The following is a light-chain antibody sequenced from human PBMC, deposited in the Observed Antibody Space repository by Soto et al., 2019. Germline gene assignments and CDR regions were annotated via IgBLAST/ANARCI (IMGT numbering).Light chain of an antibody. CDR1: SSDVGSHNL. Sequence: QSALTQPASVSGSPGQSITISCTGTSSDVGSHNLVSWYQQHPGQAPKLMIYEVSKRPLGVSARFSASKSGNTASLTISGLKAEDEADYYCFSYGGSRAVVGGGTQLAVL. J-gene: IGLJ7*01. CDR3: FSYGGSRAV. V-gene: IGLV2-23*02. CDR2: EVS.